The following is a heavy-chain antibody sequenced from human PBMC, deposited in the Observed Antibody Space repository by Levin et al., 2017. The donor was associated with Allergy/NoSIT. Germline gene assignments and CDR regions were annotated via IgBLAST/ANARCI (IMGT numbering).Heavy chain of an antibody. D-gene: IGHD2-21*01. CDR2: IHPLDSNA. CDR3: ARHGPQGYYFKSGDWGYFDL. CDR1: GYTFTSHW. J-gene: IGHJ2*01. V-gene: IGHV5-51*01. Sequence: KVSCQGSGYTFTSHWIAWVRQMPGKGLEWMGIIHPLDSNAKYSPSFQGQVTISVDKSISTAYLEWSSLKASDSAMFYCARHGPQGYYFKSGDWGYFDLWGRGTLVTVSS.